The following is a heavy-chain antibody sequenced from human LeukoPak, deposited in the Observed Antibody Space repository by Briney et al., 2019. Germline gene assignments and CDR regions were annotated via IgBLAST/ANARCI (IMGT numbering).Heavy chain of an antibody. Sequence: SETLSLTCTVSGGSISSYYWSWIRQPPGKGLEWIGYIYYSGSTNYNPSLKSRVTISVDTSKNQFSQKLSSMTAADTAVYYCARRSLTVVAATPILYFDYWGQGTLVTVSS. CDR3: ARRSLTVVAATPILYFDY. J-gene: IGHJ4*02. V-gene: IGHV4-59*08. D-gene: IGHD2-15*01. CDR1: GGSISSYY. CDR2: IYYSGST.